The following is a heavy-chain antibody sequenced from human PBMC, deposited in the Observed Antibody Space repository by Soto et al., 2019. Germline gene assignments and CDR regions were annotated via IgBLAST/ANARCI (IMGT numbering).Heavy chain of an antibody. Sequence: GGSLRLSCAASGFTFSSYAMSWVRQAPGKGLEWVSAISGSGGSTYYTDSVKGRFTISRDNSKNTLYLQMNSLRAEDTAVYYCAKYPDDYYGMDVWGQGTTVTVSS. CDR3: AKYPDDYYGMDV. J-gene: IGHJ6*02. V-gene: IGHV3-23*01. CDR1: GFTFSSYA. CDR2: ISGSGGST.